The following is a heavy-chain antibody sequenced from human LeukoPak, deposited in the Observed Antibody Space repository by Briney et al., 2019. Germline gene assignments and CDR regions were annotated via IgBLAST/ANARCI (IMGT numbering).Heavy chain of an antibody. Sequence: GGSLRLSCTVSGFTFSSYAMSWVRQAPGKGLEWASLISASGSATYYADSVKGRFTISRDNSKNTLYLQMNSLRAEDTAVYYCARDGAIFGVHEYYYYYMDVWGKGTTVTVSS. D-gene: IGHD3-3*01. J-gene: IGHJ6*03. CDR1: GFTFSSYA. CDR2: ISASGSAT. CDR3: ARDGAIFGVHEYYYYYMDV. V-gene: IGHV3-23*01.